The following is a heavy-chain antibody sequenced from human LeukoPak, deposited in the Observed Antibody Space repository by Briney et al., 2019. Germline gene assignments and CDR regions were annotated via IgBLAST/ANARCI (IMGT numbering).Heavy chain of an antibody. CDR1: GFTVSSNY. CDR3: ARETRGLLDY. V-gene: IGHV3-66*01. CDR2: IYSGGST. D-gene: IGHD1-1*01. J-gene: IGHJ4*02. Sequence: GGSLRLSCAASGFTVSSNYMTWVRQAPGEGLEWVSVIYSGGSTYYADSVRGRFTISRDNSKNTLYLQMNSLKAEDTAVYYCARETRGLLDYWGQGTLVTVSS.